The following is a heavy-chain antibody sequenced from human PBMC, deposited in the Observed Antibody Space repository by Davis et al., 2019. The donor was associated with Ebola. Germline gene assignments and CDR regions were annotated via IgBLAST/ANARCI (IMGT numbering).Heavy chain of an antibody. Sequence: SLNTSCTSSYYIFTSYLHFLVHAIPETRLEFMGIIFPGDSDTRYSPSFQGQVTISADKSISTAYLQWSSLKASDTPIYYCAKGTNGYNPGGYFDSWGQGTLVTVSS. J-gene: IGHJ4*02. V-gene: IGHV5-51*07. CDR2: IFPGDSDT. D-gene: IGHD5-24*01. CDR3: AKGTNGYNPGGYFDS. CDR1: YYIFTSYL.